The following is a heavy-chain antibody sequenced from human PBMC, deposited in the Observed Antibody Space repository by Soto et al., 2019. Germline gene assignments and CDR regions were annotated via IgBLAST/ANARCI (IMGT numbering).Heavy chain of an antibody. J-gene: IGHJ4*02. CDR1: GNSISSYSYY. Sequence: SENLSLTCTVSGNSISSYSYYWGWIRQPPGKVLEWIGTMHYSGSTSYNPSLQSRVTITIDTSKNQLFLELSSVTAADTAIYYCARVLWEPRETRLVGFAYRGQGSHVTVSS. CDR3: ARVLWEPRETRLVGFAY. D-gene: IGHD1-26*01. CDR2: MHYSGST. V-gene: IGHV4-39*01.